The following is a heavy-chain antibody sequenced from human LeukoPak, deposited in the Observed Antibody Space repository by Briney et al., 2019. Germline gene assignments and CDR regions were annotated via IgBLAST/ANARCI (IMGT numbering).Heavy chain of an antibody. CDR1: GFIFSNYA. CDR3: AKDREQRLSWRQH. D-gene: IGHD6-25*01. V-gene: IGHV3-23*01. CDR2: ISGSGGTT. J-gene: IGHJ1*01. Sequence: GGSLRLSCGASGFIFSNYAMTWVRRAPGKGLEWVSSISGSGGTTYYADSVKGRFTISRDNSKNTLYVQMNSLRAEDTAVYYCAKDREQRLSWRQHWGQGTLVTVSS.